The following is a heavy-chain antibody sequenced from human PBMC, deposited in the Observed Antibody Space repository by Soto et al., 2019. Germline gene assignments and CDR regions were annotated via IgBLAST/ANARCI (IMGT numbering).Heavy chain of an antibody. J-gene: IGHJ6*02. D-gene: IGHD2-15*01. Sequence: QVQLMQSGAEVKKPGSSVKVSCKASGGTFRSYAIRWVRQAPGHGLEWMGGIIPIVGTANYAQKFQGRVTVTADKSTSPAYMELRSLRAEDPAVYYCARDFIGGSCYSYYYYGMDVWGQGTTVTVSS. V-gene: IGHV1-69*06. CDR1: GGTFRSYA. CDR2: IIPIVGTA. CDR3: ARDFIGGSCYSYYYYGMDV.